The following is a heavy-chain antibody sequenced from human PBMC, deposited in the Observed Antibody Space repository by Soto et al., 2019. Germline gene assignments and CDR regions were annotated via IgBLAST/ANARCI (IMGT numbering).Heavy chain of an antibody. D-gene: IGHD6-13*01. J-gene: IGHJ4*02. Sequence: QVQLQQWGAGLLKPSENLSLTCAVYGGSFSGYYWSWIRQPPGKGLEWIGEINHSGGTNYNPSLKIRVTISVDTSKNQFSLKLSSVTAADTAVYYCARGSWRWPQLGYFDYWGQGTLVTVSS. CDR1: GGSFSGYY. CDR2: INHSGGT. CDR3: ARGSWRWPQLGYFDY. V-gene: IGHV4-34*01.